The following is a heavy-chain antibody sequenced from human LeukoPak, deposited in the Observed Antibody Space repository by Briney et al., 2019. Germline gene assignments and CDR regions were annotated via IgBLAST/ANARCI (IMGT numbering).Heavy chain of an antibody. CDR2: IYTGTTT. J-gene: IGHJ4*02. Sequence: PGGSLRLSCAASRFTVSSNYKSWVRQAPGKGLEWVSIIYTGTTTYYADSVKGRFTISRDNSKNTLYLQMSSLRAEDTAVYYCVRVASRAFDYWGQGTLVTVSS. V-gene: IGHV3-66*01. CDR1: RFTVSSNY. CDR3: VRVASRAFDY.